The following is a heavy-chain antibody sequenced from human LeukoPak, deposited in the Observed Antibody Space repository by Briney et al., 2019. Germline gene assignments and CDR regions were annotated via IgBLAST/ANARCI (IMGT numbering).Heavy chain of an antibody. Sequence: GGSLRLSCAASGFTFSSYSMNWVRQAPGKGLEWVSSISSSSSYIYYADSVKGRFTISRDNAKNSLYLQMNSLRAEDTAVYYCSASYCSSTSCHFDYWGQGTLVTVSS. CDR3: SASYCSSTSCHFDY. CDR1: GFTFSSYS. D-gene: IGHD2-2*01. V-gene: IGHV3-21*04. CDR2: ISSSSSYI. J-gene: IGHJ4*02.